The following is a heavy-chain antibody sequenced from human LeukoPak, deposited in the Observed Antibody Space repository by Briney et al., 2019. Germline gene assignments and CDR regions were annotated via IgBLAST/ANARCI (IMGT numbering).Heavy chain of an antibody. J-gene: IGHJ4*02. CDR1: GFTFSSYW. D-gene: IGHD6-13*01. CDR3: ARGSSSWYGEYFDY. V-gene: IGHV3-7*01. CDR2: IKQDGSEK. Sequence: GGSLRLSCAASGFTFSSYWMSWVRQAPGKGLEWVANIKQDGSEKYYVDSVKGRFTISRDNAKNSLYLQMNSLRAEDTAVYYCARGSSSWYGEYFDYWGQGTLVTVSS.